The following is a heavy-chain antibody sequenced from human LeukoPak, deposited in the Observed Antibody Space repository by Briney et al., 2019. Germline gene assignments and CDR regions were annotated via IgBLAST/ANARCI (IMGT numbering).Heavy chain of an antibody. V-gene: IGHV3-64D*09. CDR2: ISSNGGST. D-gene: IGHD3-10*01. J-gene: IGHJ4*02. Sequence: TWGSLRLSCSASGFTFSSYAKHWVRQAPGKGLEYVSAISSNGGSTYYADSVKGRFTISRDNSKNTLYLQMSSLRAEDTAVYYCVKGIHYYGSGSYYYFDYWGRGTVDSVSS. CDR3: VKGIHYYGSGSYYYFDY. CDR1: GFTFSSYA.